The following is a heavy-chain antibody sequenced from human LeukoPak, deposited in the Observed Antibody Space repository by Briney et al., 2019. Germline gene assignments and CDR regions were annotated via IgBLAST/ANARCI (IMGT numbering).Heavy chain of an antibody. CDR1: GFTFSSYS. CDR3: AREGYYYDSSDAFDI. V-gene: IGHV3-21*01. D-gene: IGHD3-22*01. J-gene: IGHJ3*02. Sequence: GGSLRLSCAASGFTFSSYSMNWVRQAPGKGLEWVSSISSSSSYIYYADSVKGRFTISRDNARNSLYLQMNSLRAEDTAVYYFAREGYYYDSSDAFDIWGQGTMVTVSS. CDR2: ISSSSSYI.